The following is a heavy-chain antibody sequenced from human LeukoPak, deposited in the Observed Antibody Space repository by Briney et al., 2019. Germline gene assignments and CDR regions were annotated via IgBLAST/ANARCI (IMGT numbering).Heavy chain of an antibody. Sequence: PGGSLRLSCAASGLTFSSYWMHWVRQAPGKGLEWVGFIASETYGGTAEYAASVKGRFTISRDDSNSIAYLQMNSLKTEDTAVYYCTRDQTPYYWGQGTLVTVSS. V-gene: IGHV3-49*04. CDR2: IASETYGGTA. CDR1: GLTFSSYW. CDR3: TRDQTPYY. J-gene: IGHJ4*02.